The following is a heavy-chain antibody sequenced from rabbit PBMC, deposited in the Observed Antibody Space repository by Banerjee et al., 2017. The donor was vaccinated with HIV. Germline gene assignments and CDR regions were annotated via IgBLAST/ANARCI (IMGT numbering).Heavy chain of an antibody. CDR2: IYAGEGTT. V-gene: IGHV1S43*01. Sequence: QSLEESGGDLVKPGASLTLTCKASGFDFTNYYMSWVRQAPGKGLEWIGAIYAGEGTTDYASWVNGRFTITRNTSLNTVDLKMTSLTAADTATYFCARNFDLWGQGTLVTVS. J-gene: IGHJ4*01. CDR1: GFDFTNYY. CDR3: ARNFDL.